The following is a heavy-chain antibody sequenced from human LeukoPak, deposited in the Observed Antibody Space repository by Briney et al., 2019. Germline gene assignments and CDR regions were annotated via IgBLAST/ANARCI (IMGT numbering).Heavy chain of an antibody. D-gene: IGHD2-15*01. Sequence: ASVKVSCKASGYTFTSYDINWVRQATGQGLEWMGWMNPNSGNTGYAQKFQGRVTITADESTSTAYMELSSLRSEDTAVYYCARDPGVVAAEEYYYYGMDVWGQGTTVTVSS. CDR2: MNPNSGNT. J-gene: IGHJ6*02. CDR3: ARDPGVVAAEEYYYYGMDV. V-gene: IGHV1-8*01. CDR1: GYTFTSYD.